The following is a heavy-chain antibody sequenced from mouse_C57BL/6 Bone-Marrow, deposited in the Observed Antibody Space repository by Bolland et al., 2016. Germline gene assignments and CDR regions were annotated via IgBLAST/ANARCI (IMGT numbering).Heavy chain of an antibody. J-gene: IGHJ3*01. CDR3: ARAVGGPFAY. V-gene: IGHV1-55*01. D-gene: IGHD1-1*01. Sequence: NYNEKFKSKATLTVDTSSSTAYMQLSSLTSEDSAVYYCARAVGGPFAYWGQGTLV.